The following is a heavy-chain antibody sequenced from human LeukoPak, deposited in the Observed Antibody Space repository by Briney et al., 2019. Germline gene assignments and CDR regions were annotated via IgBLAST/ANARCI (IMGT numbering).Heavy chain of an antibody. CDR3: ARVATPDVSSPLDF. Sequence: SETMSLTCAVSGGSITGFFWTWIRQPAGEGLQYIGRIFSRGGANYNPSLQSRVAMSVDTSQNLFSLKLTSVTAADTAVYFCARVATPDVSSPLDFWGQGILVTVSS. CDR1: GGSITGFF. D-gene: IGHD6-19*01. CDR2: IFSRGGA. J-gene: IGHJ4*02. V-gene: IGHV4-4*07.